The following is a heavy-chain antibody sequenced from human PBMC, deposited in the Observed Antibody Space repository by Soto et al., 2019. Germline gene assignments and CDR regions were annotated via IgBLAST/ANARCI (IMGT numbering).Heavy chain of an antibody. CDR3: ARDPRITIFGVVTHYGMDV. CDR2: IYDSLST. CDR1: GGYISSYY. D-gene: IGHD3-3*01. J-gene: IGHJ6*02. Sequence: SETLSLTCSVSGGYISSYYWRWVRQPPGNGLEWIGYIYDSLSTYYNPSLKSRGSISVDTSKNQFSLKVNSVTAADTAVYFCARDPRITIFGVVTHYGMDVWGQGTTVTVSS. V-gene: IGHV4-30-4*01.